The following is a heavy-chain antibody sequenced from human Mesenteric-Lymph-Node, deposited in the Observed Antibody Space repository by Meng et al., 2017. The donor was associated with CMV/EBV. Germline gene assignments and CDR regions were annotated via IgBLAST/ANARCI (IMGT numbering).Heavy chain of an antibody. D-gene: IGHD5-12*01. CDR3: ARSPVATYYYYGMDV. J-gene: IGHJ6*02. CDR1: GGSISSSSYY. Sequence: SETLSLTCTVSGGSISSSSYYWGWIRQPPGKGLEWIGSIYYSGSTYYNPSLKSRVTISVDTSKNQFSLQLNSVTPEDTAVYYCARSPVATYYYYGMDVWGQGTTVTVSS. CDR2: IYYSGST. V-gene: IGHV4-39*07.